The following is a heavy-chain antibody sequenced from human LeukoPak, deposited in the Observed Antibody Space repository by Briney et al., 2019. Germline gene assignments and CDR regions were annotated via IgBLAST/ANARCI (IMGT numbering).Heavy chain of an antibody. V-gene: IGHV3-23*01. CDR2: ISGSGGST. CDR1: GFTFSSYA. CDR3: AKKWGVGTTTLDYFDY. J-gene: IGHJ4*02. D-gene: IGHD1-26*01. Sequence: GGSLRLSCSASGFTFSSYAMSWVRQAPGKGLERVSGISGSGGSTYYADSVKGRFTISRDNSKNTLYLQMNSLTDEDTAVYCCAKKWGVGTTTLDYFDYWGQGTLVTVSS.